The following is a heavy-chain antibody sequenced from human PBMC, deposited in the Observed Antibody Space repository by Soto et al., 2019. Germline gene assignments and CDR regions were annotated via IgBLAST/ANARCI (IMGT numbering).Heavy chain of an antibody. CDR2: MNPDSGDT. CDR3: ARSRGGTRVHFDF. V-gene: IGHV1-8*01. Sequence: QVQLVQSGAEVKEPGASVKVSCKASGYTFTNYDINWVRQATGQGPEWMGWMNPDSGDTGYVPNFKGRVSMTRSTSISTAYMELSDLRSEDTAVFYCARSRGGTRVHFDFWGQGTQVTVSS. CDR1: GYTFTNYD. J-gene: IGHJ4*02. D-gene: IGHD3-10*01.